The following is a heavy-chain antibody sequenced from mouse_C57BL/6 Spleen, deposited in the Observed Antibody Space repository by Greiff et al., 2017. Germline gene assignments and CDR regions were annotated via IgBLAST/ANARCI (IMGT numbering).Heavy chain of an antibody. CDR2: IDPSDSYT. D-gene: IGHD2-1*01. J-gene: IGHJ3*01. CDR1: GYTFTSSW. CDR3: ARGWDGNYGWFAY. Sequence: QVQLQQPGAELVKPGASVKLSCKASGYTFTSSWMQWVKQRPGQGLEWIGEIDPSDSYTNYNQKFKGKATLTVDTSSSTAYMQLSSLTSEDSAVYYCARGWDGNYGWFAYWGQGTLVTVSA. V-gene: IGHV1-50*01.